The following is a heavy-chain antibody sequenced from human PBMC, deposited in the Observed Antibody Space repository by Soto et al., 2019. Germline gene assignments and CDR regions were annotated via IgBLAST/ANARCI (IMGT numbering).Heavy chain of an antibody. V-gene: IGHV4-30-4*01. Sequence: TLSLTCSVSGGSISSADYFWTWIRQSPGKCLEWMGYIFHSGTTYYNPSLKGRLIISIENSKNQFSLGLSSVTAADTAVYYCAREYTKTVDGPTPFYFDYWGQGTPVTVSS. CDR3: AREYTKTVDGPTPFYFDY. CDR2: IFHSGTT. D-gene: IGHD6-19*01. CDR1: GGSISSADYF. J-gene: IGHJ4*02.